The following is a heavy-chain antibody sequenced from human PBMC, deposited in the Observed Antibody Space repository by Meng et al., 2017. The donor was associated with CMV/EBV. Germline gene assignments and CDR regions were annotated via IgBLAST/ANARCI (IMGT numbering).Heavy chain of an antibody. CDR1: GYTFTSYY. CDR2: INPSGGST. CDR3: ARIGAEYYDFWSGYYTDYYYGMDV. V-gene: IGHV1-46*01. Sequence: ASVKVSCKASGYTFTSYYMHWVRQAPGQGLEWMGIINPSGGSTSYAQKFQGRVTISVDTSKNQFSLKLSSVTAADTAVYYCARIGAEYYDFWSGYYTDYYYGMDVWGQGTTVTVSS. J-gene: IGHJ6*02. D-gene: IGHD3-3*01.